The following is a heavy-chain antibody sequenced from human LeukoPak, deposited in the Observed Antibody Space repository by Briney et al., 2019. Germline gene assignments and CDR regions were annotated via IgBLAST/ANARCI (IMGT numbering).Heavy chain of an antibody. J-gene: IGHJ5*02. CDR3: ARGRVVPAAKYNWFDP. D-gene: IGHD2-2*01. CDR1: GGSFSGYY. V-gene: IGHV4-34*01. CDR2: INHSGST. Sequence: SETLSLTCAVYGGSFSGYYWGWIRQPPGKGLGWIGEINHSGSTNYNPSIKSRVTISVDTSKNQFSLKLSSVTAADTAVYYCARGRVVPAAKYNWFDPWGQGTLVTVSS.